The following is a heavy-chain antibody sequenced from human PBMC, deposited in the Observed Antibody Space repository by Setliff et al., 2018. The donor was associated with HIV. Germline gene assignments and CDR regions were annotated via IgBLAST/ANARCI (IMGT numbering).Heavy chain of an antibody. CDR1: GGSFRGHY. V-gene: IGHV4-34*01. D-gene: IGHD2-8*01. Sequence: PSETLSLTCAVYGGSFRGHYWTWIRQPAGKGLEWIGEVNRTGSTNYNPSLKSRVNISIDTSKNQFSLKLGSVTAADTGVFYCASQVPSMLGRSLGYWGQGTLVTVSS. CDR3: ASQVPSMLGRSLGY. J-gene: IGHJ4*02. CDR2: VNRTGST.